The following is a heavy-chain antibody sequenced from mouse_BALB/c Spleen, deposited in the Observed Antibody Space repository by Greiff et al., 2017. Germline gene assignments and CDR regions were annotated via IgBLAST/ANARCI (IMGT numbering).Heavy chain of an antibody. CDR3: ARQRNYGSSYHYAMDY. Sequence: EVKLVESGGDLVKPGGSLKLSCAASGFTFSSYGMSWVRQTPDKRLEWVATISSGGSYTYYPDSVKGRFTISRDNAKNTLYLQMSSLKSEDTAMYYCARQRNYGSSYHYAMDYWGQGTSVTVSS. J-gene: IGHJ4*01. D-gene: IGHD1-1*01. CDR2: ISSGGSYT. V-gene: IGHV5-6*01. CDR1: GFTFSSYG.